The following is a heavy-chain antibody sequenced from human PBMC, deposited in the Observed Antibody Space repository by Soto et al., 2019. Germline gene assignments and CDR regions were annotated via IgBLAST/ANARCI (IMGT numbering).Heavy chain of an antibody. CDR3: ARGVQGSRYFEL. CDR2: LTNDGT. J-gene: IGHJ2*01. CDR1: GYVFRSYW. Sequence: EVQLVESGGGLVEPGGSLGLSCVAFGYVFRSYWMHWVRQAPGKGLVWASRLTNDGTQNADSVNGRFAISRDDAKNTVCLQMNSLRVEDTAVYYGARGVQGSRYFELWRRGTLVTVPP. V-gene: IGHV3-74*01.